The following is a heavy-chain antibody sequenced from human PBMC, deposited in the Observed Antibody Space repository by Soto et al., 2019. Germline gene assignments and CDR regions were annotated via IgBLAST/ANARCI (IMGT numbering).Heavy chain of an antibody. Sequence: SQTLSLTCAVYGVSFTGYYWSWIRQPPGKGLEWIGEINHSGSTDYNPSLKSRVTISVDTYKNQFSLKLSSVTAADTAVYYCATGIQLWDYYYYGMDVWGQGTTVTVSS. J-gene: IGHJ6*02. CDR1: GVSFTGYY. CDR2: INHSGST. D-gene: IGHD5-18*01. V-gene: IGHV4-34*01. CDR3: ATGIQLWDYYYYGMDV.